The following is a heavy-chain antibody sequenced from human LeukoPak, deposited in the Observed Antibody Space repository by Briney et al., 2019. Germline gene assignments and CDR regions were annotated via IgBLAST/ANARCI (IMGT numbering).Heavy chain of an antibody. CDR1: GFTFSSYW. CDR2: INSDGSST. V-gene: IGHV3-74*01. Sequence: PGGSLRLSCAASGFTFSSYWVHWVRQAPGKGLVWVSRINSDGSSTSYADSVKGRFTISRDNAKNTLYLQMNSLRAEDTAVYYCSRVGYCSSTSCYRHSDYWGQGTPVTVSS. CDR3: SRVGYCSSTSCYRHSDY. J-gene: IGHJ4*02. D-gene: IGHD2-2*01.